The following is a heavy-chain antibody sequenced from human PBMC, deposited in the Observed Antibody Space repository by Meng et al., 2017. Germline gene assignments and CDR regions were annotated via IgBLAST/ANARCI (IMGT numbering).Heavy chain of an antibody. J-gene: IGHJ4*02. Sequence: QVQLQQWGAGLLKPSEPLSLTCAVYGGSFSGYYWSWIRQPPGKGLEWIGEINHSGSTNYNPSLKSRVTISVDTSKNQFSLKLSSVTAADTAVYYCARRGIAARPFYYWGQGTLVTVSS. CDR2: INHSGST. CDR1: GGSFSGYY. V-gene: IGHV4-34*01. D-gene: IGHD6-6*01. CDR3: ARRGIAARPFYY.